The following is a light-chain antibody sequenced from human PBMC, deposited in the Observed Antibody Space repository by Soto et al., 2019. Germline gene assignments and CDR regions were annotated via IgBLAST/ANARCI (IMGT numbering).Light chain of an antibody. CDR1: QNIHDY. V-gene: IGKV1-39*01. Sequence: DIQMTQVPSSLSASVGDRVTLACRASQNIHDYLNWYQQKPGKAPKLLIYDASNLQSGVSSRFSGSGSGTDFTLTISSLQPDDVATYYCQKIYSPFTFGPGTKVDLK. CDR3: QKIYSPFT. CDR2: DAS. J-gene: IGKJ3*01.